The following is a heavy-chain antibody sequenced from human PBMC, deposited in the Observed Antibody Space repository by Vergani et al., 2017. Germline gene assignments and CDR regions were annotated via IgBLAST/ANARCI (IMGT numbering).Heavy chain of an antibody. CDR1: GGTFSSYT. D-gene: IGHD2-2*01. J-gene: IGHJ1*01. V-gene: IGHV1-69*02. CDR3: ARAGYCSSTSCASAEYFQH. Sequence: QVQLVQSGAEVKKPGSSVKVSCKASGGTFSSYTISWVRQAPGQGVEWMGRIIPILGIANYAQKFQGRVTITADKSTSTAYMELSSLRSEDTAVYYCARAGYCSSTSCASAEYFQHWGQGTLVTVSS. CDR2: IIPILGIA.